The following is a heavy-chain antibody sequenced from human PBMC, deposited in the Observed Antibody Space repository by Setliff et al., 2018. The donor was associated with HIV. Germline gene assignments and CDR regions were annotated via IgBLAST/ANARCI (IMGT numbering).Heavy chain of an antibody. CDR3: AREIPYSYGGRGHPL. Sequence: SETLSLTCTVSGGSISSYDYNWGWIRQPPGKGLEWIANIYYTGRTYYNPSLKSRVTISVDTSKNQFSLEVTSLTAADTAVYYCAREIPYSYGGRGHPLWGQGTLVTVSS. J-gene: IGHJ4*02. CDR2: IYYTGRT. V-gene: IGHV4-39*01. CDR1: GGSISSYDYN. D-gene: IGHD3-22*01.